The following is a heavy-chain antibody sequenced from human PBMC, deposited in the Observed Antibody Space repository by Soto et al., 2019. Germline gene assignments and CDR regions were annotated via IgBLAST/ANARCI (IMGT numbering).Heavy chain of an antibody. Sequence: QVPLVQSGAEVKKPGASVKVSCQTSGYNFSTYYFNWVRQAAGQGPEWMGWLNPRNGQTGYVQKFRGRISMTRDTSIATVYLELSRLTSEDTAIYYCAREAYTSMFDYWGQGTLVTVSS. CDR3: AREAYTSMFDY. CDR1: GYNFSTYY. CDR2: LNPRNGQT. D-gene: IGHD2-2*02. J-gene: IGHJ4*02. V-gene: IGHV1-8*01.